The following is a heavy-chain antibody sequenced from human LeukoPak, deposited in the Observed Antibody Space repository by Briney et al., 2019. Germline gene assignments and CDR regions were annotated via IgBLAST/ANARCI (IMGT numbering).Heavy chain of an antibody. D-gene: IGHD3-16*01. CDR3: ARVGGGSRAVDY. J-gene: IGHJ4*02. CDR1: GGSISNYY. Sequence: PSETLSLTCTVSGGSISNYYWSWIRQPPGKGLEWIGYIDYSGTTNYNPSLKSRVTISLDTSKNQFSLKLSSVTAADTAVYYCARVGGGSRAVDYWGQGTLVTVSS. V-gene: IGHV4-59*01. CDR2: IDYSGTT.